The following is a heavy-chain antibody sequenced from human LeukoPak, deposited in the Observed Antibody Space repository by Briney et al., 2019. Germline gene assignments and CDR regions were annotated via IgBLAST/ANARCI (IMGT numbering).Heavy chain of an antibody. J-gene: IGHJ4*02. V-gene: IGHV4-59*01. CDR1: GGSIGSYY. Sequence: SETLSLTCTVSGGSIGSYYWNWIRQPPGKGLEWIGYIHYSGSTNHNASLKSRVTISVDTSKNQFSLKLSSVTAADTAVYYCARDVVAGGFDYWGQGTLVTVSS. D-gene: IGHD6-19*01. CDR3: ARDVVAGGFDY. CDR2: IHYSGST.